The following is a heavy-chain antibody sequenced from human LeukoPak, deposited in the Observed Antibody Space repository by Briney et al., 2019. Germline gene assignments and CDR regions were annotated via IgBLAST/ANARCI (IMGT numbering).Heavy chain of an antibody. Sequence: ASVKVSCKASGGTFSSYAISWVRQAPGQGLEWMGGIIPIFGTANYAQKFQGRVTITADKSTSTAYMELSSLRSEDTAVYYCARGRNGVLRYYYMDVWGKGTTVTVSS. V-gene: IGHV1-69*06. CDR2: IIPIFGTA. D-gene: IGHD2-8*01. CDR3: ARGRNGVLRYYYMDV. J-gene: IGHJ6*03. CDR1: GGTFSSYA.